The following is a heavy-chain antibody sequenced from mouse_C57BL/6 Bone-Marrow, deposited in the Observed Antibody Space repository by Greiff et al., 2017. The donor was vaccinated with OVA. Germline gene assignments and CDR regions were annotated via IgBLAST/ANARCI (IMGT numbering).Heavy chain of an antibody. CDR3: ARLAQANADY. Sequence: QVQLQQPGAELVRPGSSVKLSCKASGYTFTSYWMHWVKQRPIQGLEWIGNIDPSDSETHYNQKFKDKATLTVDKSSSTAYMQLSSLTSEDSAVYYCARLAQANADYWGQGTTLTVSS. D-gene: IGHD3-2*02. J-gene: IGHJ2*01. CDR2: IDPSDSET. CDR1: GYTFTSYW. V-gene: IGHV1-52*01.